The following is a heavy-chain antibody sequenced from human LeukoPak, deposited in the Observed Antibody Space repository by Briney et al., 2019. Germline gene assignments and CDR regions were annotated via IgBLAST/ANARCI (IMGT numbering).Heavy chain of an antibody. J-gene: IGHJ4*02. V-gene: IGHV3-64*01. CDR2: ISSNGGST. CDR1: GFTFSSYA. Sequence: QPGGSLRLSCAASGFTFSSYAMHWVRQAPGKGLEYVSAISSNGGSTYYANSVKGRFTISRDNSKNTLYLQMGSLRAEDMAVYYCAGDLGWGRYYDILTGYPNSGFDYWGQGTLVTVSS. CDR3: AGDLGWGRYYDILTGYPNSGFDY. D-gene: IGHD3-9*01.